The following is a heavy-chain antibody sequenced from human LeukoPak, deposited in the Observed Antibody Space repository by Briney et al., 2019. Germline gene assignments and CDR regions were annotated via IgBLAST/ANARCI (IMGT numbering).Heavy chain of an antibody. J-gene: IGHJ6*02. V-gene: IGHV3-15*01. CDR3: TGMVVAATVYYYGMDV. Sequence: PGGSLRLSCAASGFTFSNAWMSWVRQAPGKGLEWVGRIKSKTDGGTTDYAAPVKGRFTISRDDSKNTLYLQMNSLKTEDTAAYYCTGMVVAATVYYYGMDVWGQGTTVTVSS. CDR1: GFTFSNAW. D-gene: IGHD2-15*01. CDR2: IKSKTDGGTT.